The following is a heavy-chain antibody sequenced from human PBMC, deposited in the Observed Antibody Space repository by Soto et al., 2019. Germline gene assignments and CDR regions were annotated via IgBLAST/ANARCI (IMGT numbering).Heavy chain of an antibody. J-gene: IGHJ4*02. Sequence: EVQLVESGGGLVQPGGSLRLSCAASGFTVSSNYMSWVRQAPGKGLEWVSVVYSGGSTDYADSVKGRFTISRDNSKSTLYLQMSGLRADDTAVDCCAKYNGMVDDYLGQGTLVPCSS. CDR3: AKYNGMVDDY. CDR2: VYSGGST. CDR1: GFTVSSNY. D-gene: IGHD1-1*01. V-gene: IGHV3-66*01.